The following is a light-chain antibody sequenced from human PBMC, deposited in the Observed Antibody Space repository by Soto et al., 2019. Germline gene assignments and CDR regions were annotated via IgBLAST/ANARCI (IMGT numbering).Light chain of an antibody. CDR1: SSNIGSNY. V-gene: IGLV1-47*01. CDR2: RSD. J-gene: IGLJ3*02. Sequence: QSVLTQPPSASGTPGQRVTISCSGSSSNIGSNYVSWYQHLPGAAPKLLIYRSDQRPSGFPDRFSGSKSGTSASLAISGLRSEDEADYFCAVRDDSLSGHWVFGGGTKLTVL. CDR3: AVRDDSLSGHWV.